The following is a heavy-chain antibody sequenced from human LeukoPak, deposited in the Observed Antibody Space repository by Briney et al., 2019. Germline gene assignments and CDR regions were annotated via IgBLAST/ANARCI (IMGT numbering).Heavy chain of an antibody. J-gene: IGHJ6*02. Sequence: SVKVSCKASGGTFSSYTINWVRQAPGQGLEWMGRIIPVLGITNYAQKFQGRVTITADKSTSIAYMELSSLRSEDTAIYYCARDRAKVIVEVPPAILNPMDVWGQGTTVTVSS. CDR2: IIPVLGIT. D-gene: IGHD2-2*02. CDR1: GGTFSSYT. V-gene: IGHV1-69*04. CDR3: ARDRAKVIVEVPPAILNPMDV.